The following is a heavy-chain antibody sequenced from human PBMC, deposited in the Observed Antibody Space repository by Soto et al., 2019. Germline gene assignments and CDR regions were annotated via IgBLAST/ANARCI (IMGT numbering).Heavy chain of an antibody. Sequence: PSETLSLTCAVYGGSFRGYYWSWIRQPPGKGLEWIGEINHSGSTNYNPSLKSRVTISVDTSKNQFSLKLSSVTAADTAVYYCARERLVKYYYYYGMDVWGQRTTVTVSS. CDR1: GGSFRGYY. CDR2: INHSGST. J-gene: IGHJ6*02. CDR3: ARERLVKYYYYYGMDV. D-gene: IGHD2-21*01. V-gene: IGHV4-34*01.